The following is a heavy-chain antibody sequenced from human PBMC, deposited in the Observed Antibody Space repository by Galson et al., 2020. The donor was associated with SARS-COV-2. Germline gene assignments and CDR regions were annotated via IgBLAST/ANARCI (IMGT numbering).Heavy chain of an antibody. Sequence: GGSLRLSCAASGFTFSSYGMHWVRQAPGKGLEWVAVIWYDGSNKYYADSVKGRFTISRDNSKNTLYLQMNSLRAEDTAVYYCARDGYHYDSSGYYYNPGYYYYGMDVWGQGTTVTVSS. CDR1: GFTFSSYG. J-gene: IGHJ6*02. CDR2: IWYDGSNK. V-gene: IGHV3-33*01. CDR3: ARDGYHYDSSGYYYNPGYYYYGMDV. D-gene: IGHD3-22*01.